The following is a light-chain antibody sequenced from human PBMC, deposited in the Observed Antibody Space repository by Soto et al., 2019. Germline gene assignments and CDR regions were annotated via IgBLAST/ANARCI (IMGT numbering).Light chain of an antibody. Sequence: QSALTQPASVSGSPGQSITISCTGTSSDVGNYNLVSWYQQYPGKAPKLMIYEGGKRPSGVSNRFSGSKSGNTASLTISGLQAEDEADYYCCSFALRSTLIFDGGTKVTVL. CDR3: CSFALRSTLI. J-gene: IGLJ2*01. V-gene: IGLV2-23*01. CDR1: SSDVGNYNL. CDR2: EGG.